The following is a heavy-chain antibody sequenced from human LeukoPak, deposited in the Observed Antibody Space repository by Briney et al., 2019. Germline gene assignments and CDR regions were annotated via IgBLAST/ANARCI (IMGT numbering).Heavy chain of an antibody. V-gene: IGHV5-51*01. CDR3: TRSPDIDILTGYSRYYFDY. CDR2: IYPGDSHT. CDR1: GYSLTSYW. J-gene: IGHJ4*02. D-gene: IGHD3-9*01. Sequence: GESLKISCKGAGYSLTSYWIGWVRQMPGKGPEWVGIIYPGDSHTRYSPSFQGQVTISADKSISTAYLQWNSLKASDTAIYYCTRSPDIDILTGYSRYYFDYWGQGTLVTVSS.